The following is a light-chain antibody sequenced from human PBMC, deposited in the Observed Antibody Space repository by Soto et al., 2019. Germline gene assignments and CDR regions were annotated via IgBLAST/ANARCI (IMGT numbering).Light chain of an antibody. Sequence: DIQMTQSPSTLSASVGDRVTITCRASQSISSWLAWYQQKPGKAPKLLIYDASSLESGVPSRFSGSGSGTELTLTISILQPDDFETYYCQQYKSYFYTFGQGTKLEIK. CDR2: DAS. CDR3: QQYKSYFYT. V-gene: IGKV1-5*01. CDR1: QSISSW. J-gene: IGKJ2*01.